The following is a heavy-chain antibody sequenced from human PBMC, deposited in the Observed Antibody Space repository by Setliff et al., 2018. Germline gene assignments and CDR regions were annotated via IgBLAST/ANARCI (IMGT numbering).Heavy chain of an antibody. CDR2: IKEDGGEK. CDR1: GFTFSSHW. J-gene: IGHJ4*02. V-gene: IGHV3-7*01. CDR3: ASVTGGY. Sequence: GGSLRLSCGASGFTFSSHWMTWVRQAPGKGLEWVANIKEDGGEKYYVDSVKGRFTISRDNAKNSLFLQMDSLRAEDTAVYYCASVTGGYWGQGTLVTVSS. D-gene: IGHD2-15*01.